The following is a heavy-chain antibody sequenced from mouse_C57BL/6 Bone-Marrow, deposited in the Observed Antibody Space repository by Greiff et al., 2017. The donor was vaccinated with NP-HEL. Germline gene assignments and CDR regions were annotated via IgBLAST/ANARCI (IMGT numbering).Heavy chain of an antibody. V-gene: IGHV1-55*01. J-gene: IGHJ2*01. CDR2: IYPGSGST. D-gene: IGHD1-1*01. CDR1: GYTFTSYW. Sequence: QVLLQQPGAELVKPGASVKMSCKASGYTFTSYWITWVKQRPGQGLEWIGDIYPGSGSTNYNEKFKGKATLTADKSSSTAYMKLRSLTSEDSAVYFSAKDYGSSYADYWGQGTTLTVSS. CDR3: AKDYGSSYADY.